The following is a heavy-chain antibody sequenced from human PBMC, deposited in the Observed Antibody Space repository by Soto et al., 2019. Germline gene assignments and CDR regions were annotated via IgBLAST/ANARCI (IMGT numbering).Heavy chain of an antibody. V-gene: IGHV4-4*02. CDR1: GGSISSNNW. Sequence: SETLSLTCAGSGGSISSNNWWSWVRQPPGSQPPGKGLEWIAEIYPSGSTNYNPSLKSRVTISLDKSKNQFSLRLSSVTAADTAVYYCARIVPAAIFFGYYYYGMDVWGQGTTVTVSS. J-gene: IGHJ6*02. CDR3: ARIVPAAIFFGYYYYGMDV. D-gene: IGHD2-2*02. CDR2: IYPSGST.